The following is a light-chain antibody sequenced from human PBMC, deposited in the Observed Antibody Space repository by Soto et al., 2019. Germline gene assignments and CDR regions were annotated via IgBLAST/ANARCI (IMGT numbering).Light chain of an antibody. CDR3: QQRSDWPPST. CDR1: QSISTH. Sequence: EIVLTQSPATLSLSPGEGATLSCRASQSISTHLAWYQQRPGQAPRLLIYDASNRATGIPARFSGSGSGTDFPLPINSLEPEDFAVYYCQQRSDWPPSTFGQGTKVEIK. V-gene: IGKV3-11*01. CDR2: DAS. J-gene: IGKJ1*01.